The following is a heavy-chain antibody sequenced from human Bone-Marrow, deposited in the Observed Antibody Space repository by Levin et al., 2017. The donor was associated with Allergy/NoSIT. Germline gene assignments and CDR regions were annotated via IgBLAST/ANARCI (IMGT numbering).Heavy chain of an antibody. D-gene: IGHD1-26*01. CDR1: GGSISSYY. J-gene: IGHJ4*02. Sequence: AGGSLRLSCTVSGGSISSYYWSWIRQPPGKGLEWIGYIHHSGSTNYNPSLKSRVSMSVDTSKNQFSLRLSSLTAADTAVYYCARLGIAGATADYWGQGALVTVSS. CDR3: ARLGIAGATADY. V-gene: IGHV4-59*01. CDR2: IHHSGST.